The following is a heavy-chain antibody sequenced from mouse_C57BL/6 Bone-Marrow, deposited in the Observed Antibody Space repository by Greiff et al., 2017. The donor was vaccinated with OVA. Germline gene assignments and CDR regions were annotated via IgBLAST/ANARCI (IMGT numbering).Heavy chain of an antibody. CDR1: GYTFTSYW. D-gene: IGHD2-12*01. Sequence: QVQLQQPGAELVKPGASVKMSCKASGYTFTSYWITWVKQRPGQGLEWIGDIYPGSGSTNYNEKFKSKATLTVDTSSSTAYMQLSSLTSEDSAVHYGARRRLYPEEYYFDYWGQGTTLTVSS. J-gene: IGHJ2*01. CDR3: ARRRLYPEEYYFDY. CDR2: IYPGSGST. V-gene: IGHV1-55*01.